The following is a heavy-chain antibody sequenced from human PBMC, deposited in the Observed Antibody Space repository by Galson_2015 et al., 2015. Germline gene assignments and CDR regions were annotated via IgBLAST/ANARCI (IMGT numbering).Heavy chain of an antibody. CDR2: ISYDGSNK. J-gene: IGHJ3*02. CDR3: ARDKTGIVVVPAATVGAFDI. D-gene: IGHD2-2*01. V-gene: IGHV3-30*01. CDR1: GFTFSSYA. Sequence: SLRLSCAASGFTFSSYAMHWVRQAPGKGLEWVAVISYDGSNKYYADSVKGRFTISRDNSKNTLYLQMDSLRAEDTAVYYCARDKTGIVVVPAATVGAFDIWGQGTMVTVSS.